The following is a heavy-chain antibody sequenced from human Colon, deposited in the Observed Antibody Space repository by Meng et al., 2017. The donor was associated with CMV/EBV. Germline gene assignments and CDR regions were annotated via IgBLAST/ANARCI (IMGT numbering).Heavy chain of an antibody. V-gene: IGHV4-59*01. D-gene: IGHD3-10*01. Sequence: GSLRLSCTVSGGSISSYYWSWIRQPPGKGLEWIGYIYYSGSTNYNPSLKSRVTISVDTSKNQFSLKLSSVTAADTAVYYCARGGGVYYYYGMDVWGQGTTVTVS. CDR2: IYYSGST. CDR3: ARGGGVYYYYGMDV. CDR1: GGSISSYY. J-gene: IGHJ6*02.